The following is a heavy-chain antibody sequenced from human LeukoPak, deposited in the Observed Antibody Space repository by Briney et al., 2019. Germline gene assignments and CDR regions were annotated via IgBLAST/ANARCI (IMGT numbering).Heavy chain of an antibody. V-gene: IGHV1-46*01. CDR2: INPSGGST. Sequence: ASVKVSCKASGYTFTSYYMHWVRQAPGQGLEWMGIINPSGGSTSYARKFQGRVTMTRDMSTSTVYMELSSLRSEDTAVYYCARDWDGEGGNYYGVTYWGQGTLVTVSS. CDR3: ARDWDGEGGNYYGVTY. CDR1: GYTFTSYY. J-gene: IGHJ4*02. D-gene: IGHD1-26*01.